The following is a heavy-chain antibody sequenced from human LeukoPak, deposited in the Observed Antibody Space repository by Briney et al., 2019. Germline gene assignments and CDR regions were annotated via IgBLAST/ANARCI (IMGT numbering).Heavy chain of an antibody. J-gene: IGHJ4*02. CDR3: ARHHTRDTAMASLFDY. D-gene: IGHD5-18*01. CDR2: IYYSGST. CDR1: GGSISSGDYY. V-gene: IGHV4-30-4*01. Sequence: PSETLSLTCTVSGGSISSGDYYWSWIRQPPGKGLEWIGYIYYSGSTYYNPSLKSRVTISVDTSKNQFSLKLSSVTAADTAVYYCARHHTRDTAMASLFDYWGQGTLVTVSS.